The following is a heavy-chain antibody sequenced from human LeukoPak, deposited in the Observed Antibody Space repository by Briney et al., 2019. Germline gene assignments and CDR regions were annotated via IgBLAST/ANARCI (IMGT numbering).Heavy chain of an antibody. CDR1: GFTFSSYS. V-gene: IGHV3-21*01. D-gene: IGHD6-13*01. J-gene: IGHJ3*02. CDR2: ISSSSSYI. CDR3: ARYFHSSSSFDI. Sequence: PGGSLRLSCAASGFTFSSYSMNWVRQAPGKGLEWVSSISSSSSYIYYADSVKGRFTISRDNAKNALYLQMNSLRAEDTAVYYCARYFHSSSSFDIWGQGTMVTVSS.